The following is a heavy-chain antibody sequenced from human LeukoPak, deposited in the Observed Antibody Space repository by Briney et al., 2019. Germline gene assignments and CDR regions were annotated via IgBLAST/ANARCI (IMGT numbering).Heavy chain of an antibody. CDR3: ARPTYCSSTSCPTDYYYSYVDV. CDR2: ISYSGST. D-gene: IGHD2-2*01. Sequence: SETLSLTCTVSGGSISSYYWNWIRQPPGKGLEWIGYISYSGSTNYNPSLESRVTISVDTSKNQFSLKLTSVTAADTAVYYCARPTYCSSTSCPTDYYYSYVDVWGKGTTVTVSS. J-gene: IGHJ6*03. CDR1: GGSISSYY. V-gene: IGHV4-59*01.